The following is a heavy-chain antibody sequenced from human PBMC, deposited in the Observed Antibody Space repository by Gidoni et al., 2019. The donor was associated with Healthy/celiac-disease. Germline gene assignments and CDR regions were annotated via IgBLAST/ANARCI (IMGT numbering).Heavy chain of an antibody. CDR3: AGPFGRSPARSGYFDY. Sequence: QVQLQQWGAGLLKPSETLSLTCAVYGGSVRGYYGRWIRQPPGKGLEWIGEINHSGSTNYNPSLQSRVTISVDTSKNQFSLKLSSVPAADTAVYYCAGPFGRSPARSGYFDYWGQGTLVTVSS. CDR2: INHSGST. D-gene: IGHD3-10*01. V-gene: IGHV4-34*01. CDR1: GGSVRGYY. J-gene: IGHJ4*02.